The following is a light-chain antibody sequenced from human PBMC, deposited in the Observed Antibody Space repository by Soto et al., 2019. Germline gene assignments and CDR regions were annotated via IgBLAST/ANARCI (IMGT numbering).Light chain of an antibody. Sequence: EIVLTQSPGTLSLSPGERATLSCRASQNIDNSFLAWYQQKPGQAPRLLIYGASSRATGIPDRFSGGGSGTDFSLTISRLDPEDFAVYYCQQYRSSPITFGQGRLLEIK. CDR1: QNIDNSF. V-gene: IGKV3-20*01. CDR3: QQYRSSPIT. CDR2: GAS. J-gene: IGKJ5*01.